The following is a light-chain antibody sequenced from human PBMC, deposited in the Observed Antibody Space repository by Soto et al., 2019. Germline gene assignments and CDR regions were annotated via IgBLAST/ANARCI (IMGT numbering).Light chain of an antibody. Sequence: DIQMTQSPSSLSASIGDRVTISCQASQDIGNFLNWYKQKPGKAPYLLIYDASNLDTGVSSRFSGRGSGRQFSITITSLQPDDVATYFCQQYGSLPITFGQGTRLDIK. J-gene: IGKJ5*01. CDR1: QDIGNF. CDR3: QQYGSLPIT. V-gene: IGKV1-33*01. CDR2: DAS.